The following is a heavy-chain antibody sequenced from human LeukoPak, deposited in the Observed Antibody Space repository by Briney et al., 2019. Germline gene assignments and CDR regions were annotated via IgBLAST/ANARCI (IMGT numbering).Heavy chain of an antibody. CDR2: INPKSGVT. J-gene: IGHJ4*02. CDR3: ARDAWLVGATNLYYFDH. Sequence: GASVKVSCKASKYTFTDYYMHWVRLAPGQGLEWLGWINPKSGVTNYARKFQGRVTMTRDPSISSAYMELNSLRSDDTAVYYCARDAWLVGATNLYYFDHWGQGTLVTVSS. D-gene: IGHD1-26*01. V-gene: IGHV1-2*02. CDR1: KYTFTDYY.